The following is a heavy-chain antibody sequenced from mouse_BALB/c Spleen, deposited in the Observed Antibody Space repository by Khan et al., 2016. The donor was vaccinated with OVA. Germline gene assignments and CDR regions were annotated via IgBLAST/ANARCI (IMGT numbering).Heavy chain of an antibody. CDR1: GFSLANYG. J-gene: IGHJ4*01. CDR3: ARQPYYHYYIMDY. Sequence: QMQLEESGPGLVAPSQSLSITCTISGFSLANYGVHWVRQPPGKGLEWLVVIWSDGTTTYNSAHKSRLSISRDNSKSQVFLKMNSLQTDDTAMYYCARQPYYHYYIMDYWGQGTSVTVSS. V-gene: IGHV2-6-1*01. D-gene: IGHD2-10*01. CDR2: IWSDGTT.